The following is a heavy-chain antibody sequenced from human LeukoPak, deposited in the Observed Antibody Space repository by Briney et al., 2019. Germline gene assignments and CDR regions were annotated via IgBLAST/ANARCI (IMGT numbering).Heavy chain of an antibody. CDR1: GGSTSSYY. D-gene: IGHD3-10*01. CDR2: IFTSGIISGNT. J-gene: IGHJ6*03. V-gene: IGHV4-4*07. Sequence: PSETLSLTCTVSGGSTSSYYWSWIRQSPGKGLEWIGRIFTSGIISGNTNYNPSLASRVTMSVDASKNQFSLKLSSVTAADTAVYYCARRPALFTMVRGQYYYMDVWGKGTTVTISS. CDR3: ARRPALFTMVRGQYYYMDV.